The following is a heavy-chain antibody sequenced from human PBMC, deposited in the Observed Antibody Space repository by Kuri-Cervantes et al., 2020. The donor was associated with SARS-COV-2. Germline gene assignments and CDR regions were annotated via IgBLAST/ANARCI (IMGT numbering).Heavy chain of an antibody. V-gene: IGHV3-49*02. CDR2: IRSKAYGGTT. Sequence: GESLKISCAASAFTFSCCNINRVRQAPGKGLEWVGFIRSKAYGGTTEYAASVKGRFTISRDDSKNTAYLQMNSLKTEDTAVYYCTTLIDYWGQGALVTVSS. CDR3: TTLIDY. CDR1: AFTFSCCN. J-gene: IGHJ4*02.